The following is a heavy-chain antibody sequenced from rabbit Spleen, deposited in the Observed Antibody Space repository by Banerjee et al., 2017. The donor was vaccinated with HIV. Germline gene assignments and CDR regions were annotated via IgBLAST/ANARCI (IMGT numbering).Heavy chain of an antibody. CDR3: ARDLTDAIGWNFGW. V-gene: IGHV1S45*01. J-gene: IGHJ4*01. Sequence: QEQLEESGGDLVKPGASLTLTCIASGVSFSGNSYMCWVRQAPGKGLEWIACIDTGSSGFTYFASWAKGRFTISKTSSTTVTLQMTSLTAADTATYFCARDLTDAIGWNFGWWGPGTLVTVS. CDR2: IDTGSSGFT. D-gene: IGHD4-1*01. CDR1: GVSFSGNSY.